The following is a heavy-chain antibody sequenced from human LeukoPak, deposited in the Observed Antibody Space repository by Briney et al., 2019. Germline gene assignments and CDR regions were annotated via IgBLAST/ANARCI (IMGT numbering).Heavy chain of an antibody. CDR2: INPNSGGT. D-gene: IGHD6-6*01. CDR3: ASRSYSSSDPLDY. CDR1: GYTFTGYY. Sequence: ASVKVSCKASGYTFTGYYMHWVRQAPGQGLEWMGWINPNSGGTNYAQRFQGRVTMTRDTSISTAYMELSRLRSDDTAVYYCASRSYSSSDPLDYWGQGTLVTVSS. J-gene: IGHJ4*02. V-gene: IGHV1-2*02.